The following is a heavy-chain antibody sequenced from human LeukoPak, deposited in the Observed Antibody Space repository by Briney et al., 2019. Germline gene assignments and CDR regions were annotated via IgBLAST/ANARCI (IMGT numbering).Heavy chain of an antibody. CDR3: ARLYCSGGSCYGNRRNNWFDP. CDR1: GGSISSSRYY. J-gene: IGHJ5*02. CDR2: IYYSGST. V-gene: IGHV4-39*01. Sequence: SETLSLTCTVSGGSISSSRYYWGWIRQPPGKGLEWVGSIYYSGSTYYNPSLKSRVTISVDTSKNQFSLKLSSVTAADTAVYYCARLYCSGGSCYGNRRNNWFDPWGQGTLVTVSS. D-gene: IGHD2-15*01.